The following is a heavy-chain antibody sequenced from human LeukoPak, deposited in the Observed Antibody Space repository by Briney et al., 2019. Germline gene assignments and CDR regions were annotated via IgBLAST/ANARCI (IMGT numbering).Heavy chain of an antibody. J-gene: IGHJ3*02. V-gene: IGHV1-2*02. CDR2: INPNSGGT. CDR3: ARVLTLDYYDTFAFDI. CDR1: GYTFTGYY. Sequence: ASVKVSCKASGYTFTGYYMHWVRQAPGQGLEWMGWINPNSGGTNYAQKFQGRVTMTRDTSISTAYMELSRLRSDDTAVYYCARVLTLDYYDTFAFDIWGQGTMVTVSS. D-gene: IGHD3-22*01.